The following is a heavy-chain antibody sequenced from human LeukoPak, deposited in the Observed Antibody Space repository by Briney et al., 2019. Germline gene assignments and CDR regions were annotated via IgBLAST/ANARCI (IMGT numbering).Heavy chain of an antibody. Sequence: GRSLRLSCAASGFTFSSYAMHWVRQAPGKGLEWVAVISYDGSNKYYADSVKGRFTISRDNSKNTLYLQMNSPRAEDTAVYYCARAPLAVAGPFDYWGQGTLVTVSS. J-gene: IGHJ4*02. CDR2: ISYDGSNK. V-gene: IGHV3-30*04. CDR3: ARAPLAVAGPFDY. CDR1: GFTFSSYA. D-gene: IGHD6-19*01.